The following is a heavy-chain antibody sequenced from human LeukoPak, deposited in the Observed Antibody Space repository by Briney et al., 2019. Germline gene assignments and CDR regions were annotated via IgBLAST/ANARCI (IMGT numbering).Heavy chain of an antibody. J-gene: IGHJ4*02. V-gene: IGHV4-61*02. CDR3: ASPLTVGGY. CDR1: GGSFSSGPSY. Sequence: SQTLSLTCTVSGGSFSSGPSYWSWIRQPAGKGLEWIGRIYASGATTYNPSLKSRVTISLDTSKNQFSLKLSSATAADTAVYYCASPLTVGGYWGQGTLVTVSS. D-gene: IGHD3-3*01. CDR2: IYASGAT.